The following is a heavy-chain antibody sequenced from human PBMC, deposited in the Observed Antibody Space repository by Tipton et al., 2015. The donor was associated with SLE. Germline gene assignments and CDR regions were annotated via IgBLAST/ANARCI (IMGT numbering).Heavy chain of an antibody. CDR3: AGQSLQGAYLDF. J-gene: IGHJ4*02. D-gene: IGHD5-24*01. CDR1: GYSFTSYW. Sequence: QSGAEVKKPGESLKISCKGSGYSFTSYWIGWVRQMPGKGLEWMGIIYPGDSDTRYSPSFQGQVTMSVDKSTNTAYLQWTSLKASDPGLYYCAGQSLQGAYLDFWGQGTLLTVSS. CDR2: IYPGDSDT. V-gene: IGHV5-51*01.